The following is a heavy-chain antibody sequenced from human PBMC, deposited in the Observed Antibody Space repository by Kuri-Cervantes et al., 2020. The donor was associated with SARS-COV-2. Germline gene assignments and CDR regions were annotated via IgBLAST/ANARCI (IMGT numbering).Heavy chain of an antibody. Sequence: GESLKISCAASGFTVSSNYMSWVRQAPGKGLEWVSVIYSGGSTYYADSVKGRFTISRDNSKNTLYLQMNSLRAEDTAVYYCARAHHKYSYGQTPFDYWGQGTLVTVSS. D-gene: IGHD5-18*01. J-gene: IGHJ4*02. V-gene: IGHV3-53*01. CDR2: IYSGGST. CDR3: ARAHHKYSYGQTPFDY. CDR1: GFTVSSNY.